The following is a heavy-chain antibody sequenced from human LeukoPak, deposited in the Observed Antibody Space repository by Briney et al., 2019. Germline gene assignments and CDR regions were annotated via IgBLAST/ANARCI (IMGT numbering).Heavy chain of an antibody. V-gene: IGHV4-30-2*01. CDR3: ARGPDCGGDCYAWYFDL. CDR1: GGSLSSGGSS. J-gene: IGHJ2*01. CDR2: IYHSGST. D-gene: IGHD2-21*02. Sequence: SETLSLTCAVSGGSLSSGGSSWGWVRQPPGRGLEWLGYIYHSGSTYYNPSLKSRVTISVDRSKNQFSLKLSSVTAADTAVYYCARGPDCGGDCYAWYFDLWGRGTLVTVSS.